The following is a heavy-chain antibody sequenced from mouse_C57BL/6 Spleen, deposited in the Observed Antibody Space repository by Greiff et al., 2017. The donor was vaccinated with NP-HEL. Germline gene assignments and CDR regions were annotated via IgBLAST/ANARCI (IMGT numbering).Heavy chain of an antibody. D-gene: IGHD4-1*01. CDR3: ARKTGTPYWYVDV. J-gene: IGHJ1*03. CDR2: IHPNSGST. CDR1: GYTFTSYW. V-gene: IGHV1-64*01. Sequence: QVQLQQPGAELVKPGASVKLSCKASGYTFTSYWMHWVKQRPGQGLEWIGMIHPNSGSTNYNEKFKSKATLTVDKSSSTAYMQLSSLTSEDSAVYYCARKTGTPYWYVDVWGTGTTVTVSS.